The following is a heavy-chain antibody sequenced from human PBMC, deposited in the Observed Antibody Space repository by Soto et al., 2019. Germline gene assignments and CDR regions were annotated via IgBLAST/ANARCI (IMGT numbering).Heavy chain of an antibody. J-gene: IGHJ6*03. V-gene: IGHV3-23*01. CDR3: AGRYCTAGICYTNYYYYMDV. D-gene: IGHD2-8*02. Sequence: EAQLLESGGCLVQPAGSLRLSCAASGFTFSSYGMNCVRQAPGKGLEWVSSITATGGNTYYADSVKRRFTISRDNSKYTLSLQMNSLRAEDTAVYYCAGRYCTAGICYTNYYYYMDVWGKGTTVTVSS. CDR1: GFTFSSYG. CDR2: ITATGGNT.